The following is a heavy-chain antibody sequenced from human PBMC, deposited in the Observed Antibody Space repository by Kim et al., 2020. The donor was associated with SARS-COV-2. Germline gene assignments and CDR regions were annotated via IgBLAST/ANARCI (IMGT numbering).Heavy chain of an antibody. CDR2: VNPRSGST. V-gene: IGHV1-46*01. J-gene: IGHJ6*01. CDR3: ATVMNASNLGLDV. Sequence: ASVKVSCKASRNTLASYFIHWVRQAPGQGLEWMGIVNPRSGSTSYSQKFQGRVTLTVDASRNTAHMELSSLRSVDTAVYYCATVMNASNLGLDVWGPGTTVAVSS. D-gene: IGHD2-2*01. CDR1: RNTLASYF.